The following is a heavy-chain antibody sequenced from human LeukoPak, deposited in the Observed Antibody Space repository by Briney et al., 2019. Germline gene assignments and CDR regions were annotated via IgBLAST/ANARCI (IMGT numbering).Heavy chain of an antibody. J-gene: IGHJ4*02. CDR2: FSGSGGRT. CDR1: GFTFSTYA. D-gene: IGHD2-2*01. V-gene: IGHV3-23*01. CDR3: AKVTSSYNYFDY. Sequence: GGSLRLSCAASGFTFSTYAMSGVRQAPGKGLEWVSTFSGSGGRTLYADPVKGRFVISRDNSKNTLYLQMNSLRAEDTAVYYCAKVTSSYNYFDYWGQGAPVTVSS.